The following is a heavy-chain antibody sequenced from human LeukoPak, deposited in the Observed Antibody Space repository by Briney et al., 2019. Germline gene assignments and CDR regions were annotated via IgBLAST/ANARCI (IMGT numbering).Heavy chain of an antibody. CDR1: GYIFTGYY. V-gene: IGHV1-2*02. Sequence: ASVKVSCKASGYIFTGYYMHWVRQAPGQGLEWMGWINPNSGGTNYAQKFQGRVTITRDTSIMTAYMELSRLTSDDTALYYCAREGVGTTVKAFDIWGQATMVTVSS. CDR2: INPNSGGT. D-gene: IGHD4-17*01. CDR3: AREGVGTTVKAFDI. J-gene: IGHJ3*02.